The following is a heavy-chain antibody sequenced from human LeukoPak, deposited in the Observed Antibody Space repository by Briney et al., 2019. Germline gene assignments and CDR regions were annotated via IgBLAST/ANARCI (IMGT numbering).Heavy chain of an antibody. D-gene: IGHD6-6*01. CDR3: ATLGAARPQIYFDY. CDR1: GGSISNDY. CDR2: VYYSGST. J-gene: IGHJ4*02. V-gene: IGHV4-59*01. Sequence: SETLSLTSTVSGGSISNDYWSWIRQPPGKGLEWIGYVYYSGSTNYNPSLKSRVTISVDTSKNQFSLKLSSVTAADTAVYYCATLGAARPQIYFDYWGQGTLVTVSS.